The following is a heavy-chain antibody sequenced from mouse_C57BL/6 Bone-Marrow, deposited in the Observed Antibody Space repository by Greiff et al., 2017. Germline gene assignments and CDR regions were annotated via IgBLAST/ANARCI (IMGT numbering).Heavy chain of an antibody. D-gene: IGHD2-4*01. Sequence: QVQLQQPGAELVKPGASVKLSCKASGYTFTNYWMHWVKQRPGQGLEWIGMMHPNGGSPDYNEKFKSEATLSVDKSSRTAYMELSSLTSEDSAVYYCARSYDYADYTMANWCQGTSVTVSS. CDR1: GYTFTNYW. V-gene: IGHV1-64*01. CDR2: MHPNGGSP. J-gene: IGHJ4*01. CDR3: ARSYDYADYTMAN.